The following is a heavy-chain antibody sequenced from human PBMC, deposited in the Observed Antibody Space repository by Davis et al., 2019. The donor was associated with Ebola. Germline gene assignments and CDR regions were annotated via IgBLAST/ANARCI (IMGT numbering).Heavy chain of an antibody. V-gene: IGHV4-59*01. J-gene: IGHJ6*02. Sequence: SGTLSLTCPASGCPISSYYWNWIRQPPGKRLEWIGYIYYSGSTNYNPSLRSRVTISVDTSKNQFSLKLISVTAADTAVYYCARGSEIYYYYGMDVWGQGTTVTVSS. CDR1: GCPISSYY. CDR2: IYYSGST. CDR3: ARGSEIYYYYGMDV.